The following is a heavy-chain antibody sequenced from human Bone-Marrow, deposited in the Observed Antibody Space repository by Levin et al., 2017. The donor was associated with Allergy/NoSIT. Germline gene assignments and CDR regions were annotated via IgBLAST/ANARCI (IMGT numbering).Heavy chain of an antibody. D-gene: IGHD3-22*01. CDR1: GFTFSNYA. CDR2: LSGSGGTT. V-gene: IGHV3-23*01. J-gene: IGHJ4*02. Sequence: GESLKISCAASGFTFSNYAMSWVRQAPGKGLEWVSTLSGSGGTTYFADSVRGRFTISRDNSENTMYLQMNSLRAEDTAVYYCAKTYYYESTYYTLDYWGQGTLVTVSS. CDR3: AKTYYYESTYYTLDY.